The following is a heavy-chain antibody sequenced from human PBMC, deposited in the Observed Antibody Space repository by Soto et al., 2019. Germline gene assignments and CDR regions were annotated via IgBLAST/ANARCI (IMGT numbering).Heavy chain of an antibody. CDR2: ISYSGNDI. J-gene: IGHJ4*02. CDR3: ARGILGPAAMFGLFDF. Sequence: GWSLRLSCASSVFSFIDYYMTWIRQAPGKGLEWVSYISYSGNDIYYADSVKGRFTISRDNAKNSLYLQMNSLRVEDTAVFYCARGILGPAAMFGLFDFWGQGTLVTVSS. CDR1: VFSFIDYY. D-gene: IGHD2-2*01. V-gene: IGHV3-11*01.